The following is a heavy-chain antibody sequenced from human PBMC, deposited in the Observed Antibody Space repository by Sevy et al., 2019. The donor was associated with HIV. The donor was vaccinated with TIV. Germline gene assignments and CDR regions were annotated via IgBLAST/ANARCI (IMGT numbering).Heavy chain of an antibody. J-gene: IGHJ4*02. V-gene: IGHV3-53*01. CDR2: IYSGGST. D-gene: IGHD6-13*01. Sequence: GGSLRLSCAASGFTVSSNYMSWVRQAPGKGLEWVSVIYSGGSTYYADSVKGRFTISRDNSKNALYLQMNSLRAEDMAVYYCARVLRGRAAGTPYFDYWGQGTLVTVSS. CDR1: GFTVSSNY. CDR3: ARVLRGRAAGTPYFDY.